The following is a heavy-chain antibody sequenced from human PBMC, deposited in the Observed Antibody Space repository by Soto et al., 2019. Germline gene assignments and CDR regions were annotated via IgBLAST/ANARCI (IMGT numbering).Heavy chain of an antibody. D-gene: IGHD3-10*01. CDR3: AKATYYYGSGSYYYFDY. CDR1: GGSISSSSYY. J-gene: IGHJ4*02. Sequence: PSETLSLTCSVSGGSISSSSYYWGWIRQPPGKGLEWIGSVYYTGSTYYNPSLKSRVAISVEMSKTQFSLKLSSVTAADTALYYCAKATYYYGSGSYYYFDYWGQGTLVTVS. CDR2: VYYTGST. V-gene: IGHV4-39*01.